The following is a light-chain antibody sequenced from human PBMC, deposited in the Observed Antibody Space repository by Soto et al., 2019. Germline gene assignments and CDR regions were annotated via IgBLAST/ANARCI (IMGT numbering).Light chain of an antibody. J-gene: IGKJ1*01. CDR1: QDIGGR. CDR3: LQVYSFPRT. CDR2: AAS. Sequence: DMQLTQSQSSGSACLGERITLTCRASQDIGGRLAWFQQKPGKAPQYLIQAASILQSGVPSRFSGSGSGTEFILTINNLQSEDFASYFCLQVYSFPRTFGLGTKVDIK. V-gene: IGKV1-12*01.